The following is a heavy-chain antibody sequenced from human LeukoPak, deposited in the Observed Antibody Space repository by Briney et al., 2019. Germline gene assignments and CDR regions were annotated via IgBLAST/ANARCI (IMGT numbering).Heavy chain of an antibody. D-gene: IGHD4-23*01. CDR3: ASWTKVAAY. CDR1: GFTFNTHW. J-gene: IGHJ4*02. CDR2: MNEDGSDK. V-gene: IGHV3-7*01. Sequence: GGSLRLSCAASGFTFNTHWTSWVRQAPGKGLEWVAHMNEDGSDKYYVDSVKGRFTISRDDAKNSLSLQMSSLRAEDTAVYYCASWTKVAAYCGQGTLVTVSS.